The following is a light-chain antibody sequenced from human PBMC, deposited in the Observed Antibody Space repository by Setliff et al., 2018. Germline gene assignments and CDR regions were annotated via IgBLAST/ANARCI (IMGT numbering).Light chain of an antibody. V-gene: IGLV2-14*01. CDR1: SSGVGAYSH. CDR2: EVS. J-gene: IGLJ1*01. Sequence: QSALTQPASVSGSPGQSITISCAGTSSGVGAYSHVSWYQQYPGKAPKLMISEVSNRPSGVSYRFSGSKSGNTASLTISGLQPEDEADYYCSSFTSSRLYVFGTGTKVTVL. CDR3: SSFTSSRLYV.